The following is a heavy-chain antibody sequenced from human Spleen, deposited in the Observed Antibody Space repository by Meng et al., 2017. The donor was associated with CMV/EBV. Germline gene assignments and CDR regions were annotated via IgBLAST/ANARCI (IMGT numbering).Heavy chain of an antibody. J-gene: IGHJ3*02. D-gene: IGHD5-12*01. CDR2: LNPDSGGT. CDR1: GYTFTSHY. Sequence: ASVKVSCKASGYTFTSHYFHWVRQAPGQGLEWMGWLNPDSGGTNFAQKFLGRVTMTRDTSISTAYMELKRLTSDDTAIYYCARTYDIVRYPFDIWGQGTAVTVSS. CDR3: ARTYDIVRYPFDI. V-gene: IGHV1-2*02.